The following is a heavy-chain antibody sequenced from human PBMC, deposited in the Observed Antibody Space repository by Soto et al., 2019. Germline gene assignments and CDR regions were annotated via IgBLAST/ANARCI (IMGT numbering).Heavy chain of an antibody. Sequence: GGSLRLSCAASGFTFSSYSMNWVRQAPGKGLEWVSSISSSSSYIYYADSVKGRFTISRDNAKNSLYLQMNSLRAEDTAVYYCARDLTITIFGVVPATAAFDIWGQGTMVTV. D-gene: IGHD3-3*01. CDR1: GFTFSSYS. J-gene: IGHJ3*02. CDR2: ISSSSSYI. V-gene: IGHV3-21*01. CDR3: ARDLTITIFGVVPATAAFDI.